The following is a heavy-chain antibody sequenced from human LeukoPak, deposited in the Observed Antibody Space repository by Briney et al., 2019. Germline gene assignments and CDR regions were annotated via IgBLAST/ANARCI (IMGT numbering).Heavy chain of an antibody. J-gene: IGHJ4*02. D-gene: IGHD3-9*01. CDR2: IIPILGIA. Sequence: ASVKVSCKASGGTFSSYAISWVRQAPGQGLEWMGRIIPILGIANYAQKFQGRVTITADKSTSTAYMELSSLRSDDTAVYYCARDLDILTGYYPYYFDYWGQGTLVTVSS. CDR3: ARDLDILTGYYPYYFDY. CDR1: GGTFSSYA. V-gene: IGHV1-69*04.